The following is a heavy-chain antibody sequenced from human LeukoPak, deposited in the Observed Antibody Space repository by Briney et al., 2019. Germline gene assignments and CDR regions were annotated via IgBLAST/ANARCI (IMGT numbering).Heavy chain of an antibody. D-gene: IGHD3-3*01. CDR2: IKQDGSEK. V-gene: IGHV3-7*01. J-gene: IGHJ4*02. CDR3: ARGGVWSGYYFVY. CDR1: GFTFSSYW. Sequence: GGSLRLSCAASGFTFSSYWMSWVRQAPGKGLEWVANIKQDGSEKYYVDSVKGRFTISRDNAKNSLYLQMNSLRAEDMGVYYCARGGVWSGYYFVYWGQGTLVTVSS.